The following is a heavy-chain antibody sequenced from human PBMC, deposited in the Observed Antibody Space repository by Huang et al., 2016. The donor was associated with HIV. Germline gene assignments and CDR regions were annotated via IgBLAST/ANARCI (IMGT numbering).Heavy chain of an antibody. CDR1: GFSFSSYW. D-gene: IGHD2-2*03. CDR3: AGNGYRTTSDAFDI. V-gene: IGHV3-7*01. Sequence: EVQLVESGGGLVQPGGSLRLSCAASGFSFSSYWMSWVRQATGKGLEWVANINQEGSGKYYVDSVKGRFRISRDNAENSLYLQMNSLTAEDMAVYFCAGNGYRTTSDAFDIWGQGTMVTVSS. CDR2: INQEGSGK. J-gene: IGHJ3*02.